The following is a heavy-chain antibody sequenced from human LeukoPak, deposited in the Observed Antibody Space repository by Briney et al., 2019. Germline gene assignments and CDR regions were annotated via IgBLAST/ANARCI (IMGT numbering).Heavy chain of an antibody. V-gene: IGHV4-30-4*08. CDR2: IYYSGST. Sequence: PSQTLSLTCTVSGGSISSGDYYWSWIRQPPGKGLEWIGYIYYSGSTYYNSSLKSRVTISVDTSKNQFSLKLSSVTAADTAVYYCARGGYSYGPPFDPWGQGTLVTVSS. CDR1: GGSISSGDYY. J-gene: IGHJ5*02. D-gene: IGHD5-18*01. CDR3: ARGGYSYGPPFDP.